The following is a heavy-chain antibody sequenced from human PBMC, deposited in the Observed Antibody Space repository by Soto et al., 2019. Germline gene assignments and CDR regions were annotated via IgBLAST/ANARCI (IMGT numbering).Heavy chain of an antibody. D-gene: IGHD6-19*01. CDR1: GFTFSSYW. J-gene: IGHJ4*02. CDR3: GGESAPYSSGWYPFDY. CDR2: IKQDGSEK. Sequence: GGSRRLSCAASGFTFSSYWMSWVRQAPGKGLEWVANIKQDGSEKYYVDSVKGRFTISRDNAKNSLYLQMNSLRAEDTAVYYCGGESAPYSSGWYPFDYWGQETRLTASS. V-gene: IGHV3-7*04.